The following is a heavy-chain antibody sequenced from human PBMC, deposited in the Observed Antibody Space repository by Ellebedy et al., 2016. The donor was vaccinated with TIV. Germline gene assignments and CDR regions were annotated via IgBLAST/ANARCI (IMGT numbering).Heavy chain of an antibody. D-gene: IGHD4-17*01. V-gene: IGHV3-7*01. J-gene: IGHJ3*02. CDR2: INQDATKT. CDR1: GFSFRSYW. Sequence: GGSLRLSCAASGFSFRSYWMTWVRQAPGKGLEWVANINQDATKTFYVDSVEGRFTISRDNAKNSLFLQMNRLGVEDTAVYYCATDGSYGDYLSPAHASVMWGQGTLVSVSS. CDR3: ATDGSYGDYLSPAHASVM.